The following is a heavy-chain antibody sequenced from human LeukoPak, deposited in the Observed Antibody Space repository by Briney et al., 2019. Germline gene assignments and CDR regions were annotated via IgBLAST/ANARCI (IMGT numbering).Heavy chain of an antibody. CDR1: GYTFTSYD. J-gene: IGHJ5*02. V-gene: IGHV1-8*01. CDR2: MNPNSGNT. Sequence: ASVKVSCKASGYTFTSYDINWVRQATGQGLEWMGWMNPNSGNTGYAQKFQGRVTMTRNTSISTAYTELSSLRSEDTAVYYCARGRYYDILTGYYTARNWFDPWGQGTLVTVSS. CDR3: ARGRYYDILTGYYTARNWFDP. D-gene: IGHD3-9*01.